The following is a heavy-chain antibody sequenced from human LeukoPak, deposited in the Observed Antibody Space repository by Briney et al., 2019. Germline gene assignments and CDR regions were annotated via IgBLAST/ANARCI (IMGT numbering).Heavy chain of an antibody. CDR3: ARSGSWYSYFDY. CDR2: ISSSGSNI. Sequence: GGSLRLSCAASGFTFSTFEMNWVRQAPGMGLEWVSYISSSGSNIHYADSMKGRFTISRDNAKNSLYLQMNSLRAEDTAIYYCARSGSWYSYFDYWGQGTLVTVSS. V-gene: IGHV3-48*03. CDR1: GFTFSTFE. J-gene: IGHJ4*02. D-gene: IGHD6-13*01.